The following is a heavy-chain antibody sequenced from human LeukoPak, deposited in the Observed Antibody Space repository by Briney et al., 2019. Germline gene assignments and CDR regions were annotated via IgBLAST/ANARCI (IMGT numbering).Heavy chain of an antibody. V-gene: IGHV4-59*11. D-gene: IGHD2-2*01. CDR1: GGPLSRHY. J-gene: IGHJ6*02. CDR2: ISYSGYT. CDR3: ARDWVVVQPDIMDV. Sequence: SETLSLPCTVSGGPLSRHYWSWLRHPPGGGLEGIGYISYSGYTNYNPSLKSRVPISLDTSQNQFSLKLSSVTAADTAVYYCARDWVVVQPDIMDVWGQGTTVTVSS.